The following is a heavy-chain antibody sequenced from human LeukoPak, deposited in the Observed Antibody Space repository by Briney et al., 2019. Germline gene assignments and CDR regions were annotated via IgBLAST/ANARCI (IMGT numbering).Heavy chain of an antibody. D-gene: IGHD3-3*01. CDR2: IYYSGST. V-gene: IGHV4-59*01. CDR1: GGSISSYY. CDR3: ARDGSARGPPTIFGVEEGY. Sequence: SETLSLTCTVSGGSISSYYWSWIRQPPGKGLEWIGYIYYSGSTNYNPSLKSRVTISVDTSKNQFSLKLSSVTAADTAVYYCARDGSARGPPTIFGVEEGYWGQGTLVTVSS. J-gene: IGHJ4*02.